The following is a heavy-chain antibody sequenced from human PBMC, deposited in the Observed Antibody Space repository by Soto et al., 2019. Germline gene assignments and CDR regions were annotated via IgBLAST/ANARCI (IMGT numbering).Heavy chain of an antibody. V-gene: IGHV4-59*08. CDR3: ARGLVEMATWGFDY. D-gene: IGHD5-12*01. Sequence: SETLALTCTVSNASPSTYDPGWIRPPPGKGLEWIGYIYYGGSANYNPSLKSRVTISVDTSKKQFSLRLDSVTAADTAVYYCARGLVEMATWGFDYWGQGTLVTVS. CDR2: IYYGGSA. CDR1: NASPSTYD. J-gene: IGHJ4*02.